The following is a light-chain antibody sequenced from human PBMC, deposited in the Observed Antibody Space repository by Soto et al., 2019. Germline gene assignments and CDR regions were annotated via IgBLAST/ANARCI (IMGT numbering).Light chain of an antibody. J-gene: IGKJ5*01. V-gene: IGKV1-9*01. CDR2: AAS. CDR3: QQHNSYPIT. CDR1: QGLSSD. Sequence: DIQLTQSPSFLSASVGDRVTITCRASQGLSSDLAWYQQKPGKAPKLLIYAASTLQSGDPSRFSGSGSATENTLTTTTLQPEDFATYDYQQHNSYPITFGQGTRLESK.